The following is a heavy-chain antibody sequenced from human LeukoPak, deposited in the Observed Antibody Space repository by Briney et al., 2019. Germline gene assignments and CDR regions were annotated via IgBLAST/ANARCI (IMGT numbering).Heavy chain of an antibody. CDR2: IYYSGST. V-gene: IGHV4-39*01. D-gene: IGHD3-3*01. CDR1: GGSISSSSYY. J-gene: IGHJ3*02. CDR3: ASAIFGVVNSRGAFDI. Sequence: SETLSLTCTVSGGSISSSSYYWGWIRQPPGKGLEWIGSIYYSGSTYYNPSLKSRVTISVDTSKNQFSLKLSSVTAADTAVYYCASAIFGVVNSRGAFDIRGQGTMVTVSS.